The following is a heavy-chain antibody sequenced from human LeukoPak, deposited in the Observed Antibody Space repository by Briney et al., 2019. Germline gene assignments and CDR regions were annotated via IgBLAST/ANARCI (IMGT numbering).Heavy chain of an antibody. CDR3: ASTEAGSGSLPTYYYYMDV. Sequence: PSETLSLTCTVSGGSISSSSYYWGWIRQPPGKGLEWIGSIYYSGSTYYTPSLKSRVTISVDTSKNQFSLKLSSVTAADTAVYYCASTEAGSGSLPTYYYYMDVWGKGTTVTVSS. D-gene: IGHD3-10*01. V-gene: IGHV4-39*01. J-gene: IGHJ6*03. CDR2: IYYSGST. CDR1: GGSISSSSYY.